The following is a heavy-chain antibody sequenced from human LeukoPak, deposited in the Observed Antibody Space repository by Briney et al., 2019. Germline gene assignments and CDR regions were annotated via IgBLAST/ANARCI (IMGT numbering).Heavy chain of an antibody. D-gene: IGHD5-12*01. CDR1: GFTFISYA. Sequence: GGSLRLSCAASGFTFISYARSWVRQAPGKGLVWVSAISGSGGSTYYADSVKGRFTISRDNSKNTMYLQMNSLRAEDTAVYYCAKDNPDIVATIRGNFDYWGQGTLVTVSS. V-gene: IGHV3-23*01. CDR3: AKDNPDIVATIRGNFDY. CDR2: ISGSGGST. J-gene: IGHJ4*02.